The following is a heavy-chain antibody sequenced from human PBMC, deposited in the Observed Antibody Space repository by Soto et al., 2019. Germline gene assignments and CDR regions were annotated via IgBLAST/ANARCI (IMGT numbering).Heavy chain of an antibody. D-gene: IGHD2-21*01. CDR2: ISSASDYS. J-gene: IGHJ4*02. Sequence: PGGSLRLSCTASGFTFSDYYMSWIRQAPGKGLEWISYISSASDYSTYADSVKGRFTISRDNAKNTLYLQMNSLRAEDTAVYYCARGFQSSFGYWGQGTLVTVSS. CDR3: ARGFQSSFGY. V-gene: IGHV3-11*05. CDR1: GFTFSDYY.